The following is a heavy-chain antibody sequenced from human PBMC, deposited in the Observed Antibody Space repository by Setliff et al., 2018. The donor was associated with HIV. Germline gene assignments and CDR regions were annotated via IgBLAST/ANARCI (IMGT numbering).Heavy chain of an antibody. D-gene: IGHD3-16*01. J-gene: IGHJ5*02. CDR1: GGSISSYY. CDR3: ARDRGEWLPTGWFDP. CDR2: IYTTGST. Sequence: SETLSLTCTVSGGSISSYYWSWIRQPAGKGLEWIGRIYTTGSTNYNPSLKSRVTMSVDTSKNQFSLKLNSVTAADTAVYYCARDRGEWLPTGWFDPWGQGTLVTVSS. V-gene: IGHV4-4*07.